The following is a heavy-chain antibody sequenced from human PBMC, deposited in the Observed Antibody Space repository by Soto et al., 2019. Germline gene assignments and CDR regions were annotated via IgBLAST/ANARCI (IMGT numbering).Heavy chain of an antibody. CDR2: INSDGSST. J-gene: IGHJ5*02. Sequence: HPGGSLRLSCAASGFTFSSYWMHWVRQAPGKGLVWVSRINSDGSSTSYADSVKGRFTISRDNAKNTLYLQMNSLRAEDTAVYYCARPHFGYSSGADAEYNWFDPWGQGTLVTVSS. D-gene: IGHD6-19*01. V-gene: IGHV3-74*01. CDR3: ARPHFGYSSGADAEYNWFDP. CDR1: GFTFSSYW.